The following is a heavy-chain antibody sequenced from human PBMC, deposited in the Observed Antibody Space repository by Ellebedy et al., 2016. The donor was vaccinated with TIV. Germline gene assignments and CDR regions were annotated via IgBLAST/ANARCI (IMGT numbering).Heavy chain of an antibody. CDR1: GFTFSNYS. Sequence: PGGSLRLSCAVSGFTFSNYSMTWVRQAPGKGLEWVSSISRSSIYMYYADSVKCRFTISRDNDKNSLSLQMNSLRAEDTAVYYCARALPAATTWEAFDVWGQGTMVTFSS. CDR3: ARALPAATTWEAFDV. CDR2: ISRSSIYM. V-gene: IGHV3-21*01. D-gene: IGHD5-24*01. J-gene: IGHJ3*01.